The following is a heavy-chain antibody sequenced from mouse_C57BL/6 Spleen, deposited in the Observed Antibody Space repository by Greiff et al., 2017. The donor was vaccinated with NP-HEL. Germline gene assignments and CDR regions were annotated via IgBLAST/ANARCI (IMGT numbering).Heavy chain of an antibody. Sequence: VQLQQPGAELVMPGASVKLSCKASGYTFTSYWMHWVKQRPGQGLEWIGEIDPSDSYTNYNQKFKGKSTLTVDKSSSTAYMQLSSLTSEDSAVYYCARRHYYGSSPHAMDYWGQGTSVTVSS. CDR3: ARRHYYGSSPHAMDY. D-gene: IGHD1-1*01. CDR2: IDPSDSYT. J-gene: IGHJ4*01. V-gene: IGHV1-69*01. CDR1: GYTFTSYW.